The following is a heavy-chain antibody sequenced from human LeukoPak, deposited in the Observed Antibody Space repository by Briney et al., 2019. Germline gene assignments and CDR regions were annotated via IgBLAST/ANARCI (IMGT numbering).Heavy chain of an antibody. D-gene: IGHD6-13*01. CDR2: ISGSGGST. Sequence: PGGSLRLSCAASGFTFSSYAMSWVRQAPGKGLEWVSAISGSGGSTYYADSVKGRFTISRDNSKNTLYLEMNSLRPEDTAVYYCAKGRGSSWYGPFDYWGQGTLVTVSS. V-gene: IGHV3-23*01. CDR1: GFTFSSYA. J-gene: IGHJ4*02. CDR3: AKGRGSSWYGPFDY.